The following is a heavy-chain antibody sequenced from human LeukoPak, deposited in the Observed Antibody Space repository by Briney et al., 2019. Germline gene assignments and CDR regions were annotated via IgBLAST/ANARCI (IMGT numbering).Heavy chain of an antibody. CDR1: GFTFGGYS. CDR2: ISSSSDST. Sequence: GGSLRLSCAASGFTFGGYSMIWVRQAPGKGLEWVSYISSSSDSTYYADSVKGRFTISRDNSKNSLYLQMNSLRAEDTAVYYCAKSKGLLWFGGEIDYWGQGTLVTVSS. V-gene: IGHV3-48*01. J-gene: IGHJ4*02. D-gene: IGHD3-10*01. CDR3: AKSKGLLWFGGEIDY.